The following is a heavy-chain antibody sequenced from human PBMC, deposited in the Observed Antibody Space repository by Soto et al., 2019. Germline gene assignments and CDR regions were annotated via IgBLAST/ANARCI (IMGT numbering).Heavy chain of an antibody. D-gene: IGHD3-22*01. CDR2: INPITGGT. V-gene: IGHV1-2*02. CDR3: ARNYYDSSDRDYLDY. J-gene: IGHJ4*02. Sequence: ASVKVSCKASGYTFTSYYIHWVRQAPGQGLEWMGWINPITGGTNYAPKFQGRVTMTRDTSITTSYMELSRLRSDDTAVYYCARNYYDSSDRDYLDYWGQGTPVTVSS. CDR1: GYTFTSYY.